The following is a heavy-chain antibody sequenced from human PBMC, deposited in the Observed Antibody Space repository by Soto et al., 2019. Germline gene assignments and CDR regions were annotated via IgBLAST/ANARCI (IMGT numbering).Heavy chain of an antibody. V-gene: IGHV3-9*01. D-gene: IGHD3-3*01. CDR2: ISWNSGNI. J-gene: IGHJ4*02. Sequence: EVHLVESGGGLVQPGRSLRLSCAAYGFTFDDFAMHWVRQVPGKGLEWVSSISWNSGNIVYADSVKGRFTISRDSAKNSLYLQMNSLRTEDTALYYCAKGAVTSIFCYFDYWCQGTLVTVSS. CDR3: AKGAVTSIFCYFDY. CDR1: GFTFDDFA.